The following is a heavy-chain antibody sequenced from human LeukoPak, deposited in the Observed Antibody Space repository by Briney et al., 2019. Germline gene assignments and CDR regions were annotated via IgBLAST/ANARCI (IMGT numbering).Heavy chain of an antibody. CDR3: ARWYYYDSSGYYYFDY. D-gene: IGHD3-22*01. CDR1: GFTFSDYY. J-gene: IGHJ4*02. CDR2: ISSSGSTI. Sequence: GGSLRLSCAASGFTFSDYYMSWIRQAPGKGLEGVSYISSSGSTIYYADSVKGRFTISRDNAKNSLYLQMNSLRAEDTAVYYCARWYYYDSSGYYYFDYWGQGTLVTVSS. V-gene: IGHV3-11*01.